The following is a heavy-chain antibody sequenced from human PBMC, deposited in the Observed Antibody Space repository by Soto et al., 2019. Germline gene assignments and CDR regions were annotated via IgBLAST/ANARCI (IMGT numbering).Heavy chain of an antibody. Sequence: EVQLVESGGGLVQPGGSLGFSGAASGLPLVSYAINWVGQAKGKGLEWVSAIGTAGDTYYPGSVKGRFTISRENAKNSLYLQMNSLRAEDTAVYYCARVSPYSNYFDYWGQGTLVTVSS. D-gene: IGHD4-4*01. CDR1: GLPLVSYA. CDR3: ARVSPYSNYFDY. CDR2: IGTAGDT. J-gene: IGHJ4*02. V-gene: IGHV3-13*01.